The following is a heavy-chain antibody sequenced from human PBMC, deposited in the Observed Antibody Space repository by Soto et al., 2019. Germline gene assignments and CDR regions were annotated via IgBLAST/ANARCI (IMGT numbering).Heavy chain of an antibody. CDR1: GGSFSSYA. Sequence: QVQLVQSGAEVKKPGSSVKVSCKASGGSFSSYAISWVRQAPGQGVEWMEGIIPIFGTAKYAKKFQGRDTITADESTSTAYLGLSSLSYEDTAVYYCARTGVPYYEFLYCYYYYGMDVWGQGTTVTVCS. CDR3: ARTGVPYYEFLYCYYYYGMDV. CDR2: IIPIFGTA. J-gene: IGHJ6*02. V-gene: IGHV1-69*12. D-gene: IGHD3-3*01.